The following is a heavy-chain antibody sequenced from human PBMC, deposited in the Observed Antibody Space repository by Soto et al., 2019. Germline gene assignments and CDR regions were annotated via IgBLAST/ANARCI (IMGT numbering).Heavy chain of an antibody. CDR1: GYTFSAFY. CDR3: ARGRTDFVIFPPSIMADF. V-gene: IGHV1-46*03. J-gene: IGHJ4*02. Sequence: GASVKVSCKASGYTFSAFYIHWFRQASGEGLQWMGVFNPRSGATEYVQKFQGRVTLTGDTPTSTVYMELSSLRSDDTATYYCARGRTDFVIFPPSIMADFWGPGPQVTLFS. D-gene: IGHD3-16*01. CDR2: FNPRSGAT.